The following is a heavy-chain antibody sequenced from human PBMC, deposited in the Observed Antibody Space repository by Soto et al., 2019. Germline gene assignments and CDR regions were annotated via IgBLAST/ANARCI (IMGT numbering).Heavy chain of an antibody. CDR2: ISGSGGST. CDR1: GFTFSSYA. J-gene: IGHJ6*02. CDR3: AKLDGYGDNYGMDV. Sequence: GGSLRLSCAASGFTFSSYAMSWVRQAPGKGLEWVSAISGSGGSTYYADSVKGRFTISRDNSKNTLYLQMNSLRAEDTAVYYCAKLDGYGDNYGMDVWGQGTTVTVAS. V-gene: IGHV3-23*01. D-gene: IGHD4-17*01.